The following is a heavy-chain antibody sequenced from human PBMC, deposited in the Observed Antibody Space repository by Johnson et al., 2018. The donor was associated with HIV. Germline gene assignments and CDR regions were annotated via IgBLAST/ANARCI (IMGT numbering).Heavy chain of an antibody. CDR3: ARSRGPMRKDAFDI. CDR1: GFTLSYYG. J-gene: IGHJ3*02. V-gene: IGHV3-30*03. CDR2: ISNDGSNK. D-gene: IGHD3-10*01. Sequence: QLVESGGGVVQPGRSLRLSCAASGFTLSYYGVHWVRQAPGKGLEWVAVISNDGSNKQYVESVKGRFTISRDNSKNILYLQMNTLRVEDMAVYYCARSRGPMRKDAFDIWGQGTKVTVSS.